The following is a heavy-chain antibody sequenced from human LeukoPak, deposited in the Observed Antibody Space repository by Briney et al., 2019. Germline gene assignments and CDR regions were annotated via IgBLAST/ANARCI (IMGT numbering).Heavy chain of an antibody. V-gene: IGHV1-46*01. CDR3: ASAPNVDDAFDI. Sequence: ASVKVSCKASGYTFTSYYMHWVRQAPGQGLEWMGIINPSGGSTSYAQKFQGRVTMTRDTSTSTVYMELSSLRSEDTAAYYCASAPNVDDAFDIWGQGTMVTVSS. D-gene: IGHD3/OR15-3a*01. CDR1: GYTFTSYY. CDR2: INPSGGST. J-gene: IGHJ3*02.